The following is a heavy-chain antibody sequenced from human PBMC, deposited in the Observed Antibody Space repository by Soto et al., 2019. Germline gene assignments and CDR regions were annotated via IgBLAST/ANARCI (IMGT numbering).Heavy chain of an antibody. CDR1: GFTFSTYS. Sequence: EMHLVESGGGLVQRGGSLRLSCAASGFTFSTYSMNWVRQAPGKGLEWIAYITSSSSTIFYADSVKGRFTISRDNAKNSLYLQMNSLKDEDTSVYYCARDNGIAGSFDPWGQGTLVTVSS. CDR3: ARDNGIAGSFDP. J-gene: IGHJ5*02. CDR2: ITSSSSTI. D-gene: IGHD2-15*01. V-gene: IGHV3-48*02.